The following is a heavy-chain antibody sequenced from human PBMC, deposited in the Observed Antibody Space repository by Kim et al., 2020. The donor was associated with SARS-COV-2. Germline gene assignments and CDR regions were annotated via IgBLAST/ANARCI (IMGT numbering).Heavy chain of an antibody. Sequence: GGSLRLSCAASGFTFSSYSMNWVRQAPGKGLEWVSYISSSSSTIYYADSVKGRFTISRDNAKNSLYLQMYSLRDEDTAVYYCASPDDILTGPGWGNAFDIWGQGTMVTVSS. V-gene: IGHV3-48*02. CDR1: GFTFSSYS. J-gene: IGHJ3*02. D-gene: IGHD3-9*01. CDR2: ISSSSSTI. CDR3: ASPDDILTGPGWGNAFDI.